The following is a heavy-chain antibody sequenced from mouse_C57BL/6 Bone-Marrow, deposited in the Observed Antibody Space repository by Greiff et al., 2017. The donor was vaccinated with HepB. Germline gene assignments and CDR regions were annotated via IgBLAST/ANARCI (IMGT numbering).Heavy chain of an antibody. CDR1: GFTFSDYG. CDR3: ATQLGRYWYFDV. D-gene: IGHD4-1*02. CDR2: ISSGSSTI. Sequence: EVKLMESGGGLVKPGGSLKLSCAASGFTFSDYGMHWVRQAPEKGLEWVAYISSGSSTIYYADTVKGRFTISRDNAKNTLFLQMTSLRSEDTAMYYSATQLGRYWYFDVWGTGTTVTVSS. V-gene: IGHV5-17*01. J-gene: IGHJ1*03.